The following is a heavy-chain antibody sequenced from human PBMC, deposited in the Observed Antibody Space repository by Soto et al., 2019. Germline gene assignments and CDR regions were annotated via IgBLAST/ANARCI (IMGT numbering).Heavy chain of an antibody. V-gene: IGHV1-69*06. CDR1: GGTFSSYA. Sequence: SVKVSCKASGGTFSSYAISWVRQAPGQGLEWMGGIIPIFGTANYAQKFQGRVTITADKSTSTAYMELSSLRSEDTAVYYCATDRSGTVDAFDIWGQGTMVTVS. D-gene: IGHD2-15*01. J-gene: IGHJ3*02. CDR2: IIPIFGTA. CDR3: ATDRSGTVDAFDI.